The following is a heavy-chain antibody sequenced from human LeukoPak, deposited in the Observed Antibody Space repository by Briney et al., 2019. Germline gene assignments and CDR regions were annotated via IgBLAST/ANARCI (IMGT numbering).Heavy chain of an antibody. CDR1: GYTFTGYY. CDR3: ARAVMEPRYVWGSYLPTNAGDC. D-gene: IGHD3-16*02. CDR2: INPNSGGT. V-gene: IGHV1-2*02. Sequence: GASVKVSCKASGYTFTGYYMHWMRQAPGQGLEWMGWINPNSGGTKYAQKFQGRVTMTRDTSISTAYMELSRVRSDDTAVYYCARAVMEPRYVWGSYLPTNAGDCWGQGTLVTVSS. J-gene: IGHJ4*02.